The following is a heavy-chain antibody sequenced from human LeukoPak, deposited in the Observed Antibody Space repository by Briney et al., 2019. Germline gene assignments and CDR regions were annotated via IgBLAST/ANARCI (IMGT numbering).Heavy chain of an antibody. CDR3: ARGLWFGDENPPYFDY. V-gene: IGHV4-39*07. Sequence: SETLSLTCAVSGASISGSGYYLGWIRQPPGKGLEWIGNIYYTGSTYYNASLQSRVTISIDMSKNQFSLKLSSVTAADTAVYYCARGLWFGDENPPYFDYWGQGTLVTVSS. D-gene: IGHD3-10*01. J-gene: IGHJ4*02. CDR2: IYYTGST. CDR1: GASISGSGYY.